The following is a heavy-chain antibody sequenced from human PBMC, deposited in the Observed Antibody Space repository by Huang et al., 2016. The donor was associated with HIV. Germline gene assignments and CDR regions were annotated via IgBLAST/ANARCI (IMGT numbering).Heavy chain of an antibody. J-gene: IGHJ6*03. CDR2: VRSKAFGGAS. V-gene: IGHV3-49*03. CDR3: SPSGDDYFYFYMDV. CDR1: GFIFNDFA. D-gene: IGHD4-17*01. Sequence: QLVESGGDSVQSGRSLRLSCRGSGFIFNDFAINWFRQSPGKGLGWIGLVRSKAFGGASKSAPSVKDRFTVSRDEAKNVAFLQMDNLQVDDTAIYYCSPSGDDYFYFYMDVWGNGTTVIVS.